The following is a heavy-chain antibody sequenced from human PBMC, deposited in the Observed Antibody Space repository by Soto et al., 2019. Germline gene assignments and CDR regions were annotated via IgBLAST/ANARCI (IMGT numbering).Heavy chain of an antibody. D-gene: IGHD4-4*01. CDR1: GGTFSSYA. CDR3: ARVVMHTVPESYYYGMDV. CDR2: IIPFIGTA. Sequence: SVKVSCKASGGTFSSYAISWVRQAAGQGLEWMGRIIPFIGTANYAQKFQGRVTITADESTSTAYMELTSLRSEDTAVYYCARVVMHTVPESYYYGMDVWGQGTTVTVSS. V-gene: IGHV1-69*11. J-gene: IGHJ6*02.